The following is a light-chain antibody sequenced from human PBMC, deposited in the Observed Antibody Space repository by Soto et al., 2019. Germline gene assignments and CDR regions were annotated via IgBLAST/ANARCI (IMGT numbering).Light chain of an antibody. CDR3: QQYGSSRWT. J-gene: IGKJ1*01. V-gene: IGKV3-20*01. CDR2: GAS. Sequence: EIVRTQSPDTLSLFPGERATLSCRASQSVSSTYLAWYQQKLGQAPRLLIFGASSRATGIPDRFSGSGSGTDFTLTISRLEPEDFAVYYCQQYGSSRWTYGQGTKVEIK. CDR1: QSVSSTY.